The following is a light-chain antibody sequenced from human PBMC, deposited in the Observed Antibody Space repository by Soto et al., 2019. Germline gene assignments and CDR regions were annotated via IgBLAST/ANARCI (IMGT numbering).Light chain of an antibody. V-gene: IGLV2-14*01. CDR1: SSDVGGYSY. CDR2: DVS. CDR3: ASYTTSSTYV. J-gene: IGLJ1*01. Sequence: QSALTQPASVSGCPGQSIAISCTGTSSDVGGYSYVSWYQQQPGKAPKLVISDVSNRPSGVSDRFSGSKSGNTASLTISGLHTEDEADYYCASYTTSSTYVFGTGTKVTVL.